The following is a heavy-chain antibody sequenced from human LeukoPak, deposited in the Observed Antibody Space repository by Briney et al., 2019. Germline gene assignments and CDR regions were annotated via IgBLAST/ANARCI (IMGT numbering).Heavy chain of an antibody. CDR1: GGSFSGYY. CDR3: ARGQGRYYYGSVTSRWDYGMDV. D-gene: IGHD3-10*01. Sequence: LSETLSLTCAVYGGSFSGYYWSWIRQPPGKGLEWIGEINHSGSTNYNPSLKSRVTISVDTSKNQFSLKLSSVTAADTAVYYCARGQGRYYYGSVTSRWDYGMDVWGKGTTVTVSS. J-gene: IGHJ6*04. CDR2: INHSGST. V-gene: IGHV4-34*01.